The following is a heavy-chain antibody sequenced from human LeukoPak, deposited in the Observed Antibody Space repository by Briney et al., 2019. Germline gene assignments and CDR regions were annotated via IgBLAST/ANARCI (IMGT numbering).Heavy chain of an antibody. D-gene: IGHD5-18*01. Sequence: SVKVSCKASGGTFSSYAISWVRQAPGQGLEWMGRIIPIFGTANYAQKFQGRVTITADKSTSTAYMELSSLRSEDTAVYYCARGHRGYSYGYRYYCYMDVWGKGTTVTVSS. CDR2: IIPIFGTA. V-gene: IGHV1-69*06. CDR1: GGTFSSYA. CDR3: ARGHRGYSYGYRYYCYMDV. J-gene: IGHJ6*03.